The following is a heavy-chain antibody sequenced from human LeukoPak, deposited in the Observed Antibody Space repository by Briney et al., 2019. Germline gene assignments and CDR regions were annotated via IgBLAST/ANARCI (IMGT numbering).Heavy chain of an antibody. CDR2: IIPIFGTA. CDR3: ARGTVPAAATSWFDP. J-gene: IGHJ5*02. Sequence: ASVRVSCKASGGTFSNYAISWVRQAPGQGLEWMGGIIPIFGTANYAQNFQGRVTITADESTSTAYMELSSLRSEDTAVYYCARGTVPAAATSWFDPWGQGTLVTVSS. V-gene: IGHV1-69*13. CDR1: GGTFSNYA. D-gene: IGHD2-2*01.